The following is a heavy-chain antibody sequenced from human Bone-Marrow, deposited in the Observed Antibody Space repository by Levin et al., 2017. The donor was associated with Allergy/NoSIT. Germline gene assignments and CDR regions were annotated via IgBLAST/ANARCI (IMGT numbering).Heavy chain of an antibody. CDR2: IIPIFGTA. J-gene: IGHJ4*02. CDR1: GGTFSSYA. Sequence: KISCKASGGTFSSYAISWVRQAPGQGLEWMGGIIPIFGTANYAQKFQGRVTITADESTSTAYMELSSLRSEDTAVYYCARDNGYCSSTSCYTVLDYWGQGTLVTVSS. V-gene: IGHV1-69*01. CDR3: ARDNGYCSSTSCYTVLDY. D-gene: IGHD2-2*02.